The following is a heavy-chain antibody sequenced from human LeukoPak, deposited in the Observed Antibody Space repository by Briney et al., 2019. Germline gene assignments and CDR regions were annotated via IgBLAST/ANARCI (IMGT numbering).Heavy chain of an antibody. D-gene: IGHD3-10*01. CDR3: VSAIRGSPIDY. J-gene: IGHJ4*02. CDR2: IKTDGSES. Sequence: GGSLRLSCAASGFSFSNYWMGWVRQAPGKGLACVANIKTDGSESYYVDSVKGRFTISRDNAKNSLFLQMNSLRAEDTAIYYCVSAIRGSPIDYWGQGTLVSVPS. CDR1: GFSFSNYW. V-gene: IGHV3-7*01.